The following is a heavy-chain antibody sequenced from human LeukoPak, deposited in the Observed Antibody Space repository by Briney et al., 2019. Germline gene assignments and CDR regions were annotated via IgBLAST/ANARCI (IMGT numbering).Heavy chain of an antibody. J-gene: IGHJ4*02. Sequence: SETLSLTCTVSGGSISGYYWSWIRQPPGKGLECIGEINHSGSTNYNPSVKSLVAISVDTSKNQFSLKLSSVTAADTAVYYCERGLQLLTGNFDYWGQGTLVTVSS. CDR1: GGSISGYY. CDR2: INHSGST. D-gene: IGHD2-2*01. V-gene: IGHV4-34*01. CDR3: ERGLQLLTGNFDY.